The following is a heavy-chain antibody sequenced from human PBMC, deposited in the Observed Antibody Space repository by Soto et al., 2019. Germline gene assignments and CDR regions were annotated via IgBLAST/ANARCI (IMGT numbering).Heavy chain of an antibody. Sequence: QVQLVQSGAEVKKPGSSVKVSCKASGGTFGSYAISWVQQAPGQGPEWMGGIIPITGTANYAQKFQGRVTITADESTSTASMQLSSLRSEDTAVYYCARSQGSSTSLEIYYYYYYGMDVWGQGTTVTVSS. CDR2: IIPITGTA. CDR3: ARSQGSSTSLEIYYYYYYGMDV. D-gene: IGHD2-2*01. V-gene: IGHV1-69*01. CDR1: GGTFGSYA. J-gene: IGHJ6*02.